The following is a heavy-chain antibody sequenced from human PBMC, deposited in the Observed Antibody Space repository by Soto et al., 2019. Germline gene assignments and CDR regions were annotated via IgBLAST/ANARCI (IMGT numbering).Heavy chain of an antibody. CDR2: ISWDGGST. Sequence: WGPLRLSWAASGFTFDDYAMHWVRQAAGPALPSVSLISWDGGSTYYADSVKGRFTISRDNSKNSLYLQMNSLRAEDTALYYCAKDLAPTYYYDSSGYYGGHYYYGMDVWGQGTTVTGSS. CDR3: AKDLAPTYYYDSSGYYGGHYYYGMDV. D-gene: IGHD3-22*01. CDR1: GFTFDDYA. J-gene: IGHJ6*02. V-gene: IGHV3-43D*04.